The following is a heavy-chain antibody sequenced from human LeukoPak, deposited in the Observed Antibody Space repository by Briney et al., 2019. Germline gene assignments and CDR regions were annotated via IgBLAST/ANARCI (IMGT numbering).Heavy chain of an antibody. CDR1: GGTFSSYA. V-gene: IGHV1-69*05. CDR3: AREGGVTTKFYY. D-gene: IGHD4-17*01. CDR2: IIPIFGTA. J-gene: IGHJ4*02. Sequence: SVKVSCKASGGTFSSYAISWVRPAPGQGLEWMGGIIPIFGTANYAQKFQGRVTITTDESTSTAYMELSSLRSEDTAVYYCAREGGVTTKFYYWGQGTLVTVSS.